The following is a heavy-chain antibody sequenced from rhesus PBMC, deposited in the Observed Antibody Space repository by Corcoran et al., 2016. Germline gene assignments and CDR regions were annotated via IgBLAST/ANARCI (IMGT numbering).Heavy chain of an antibody. CDR1: GGTTRSGYYH. Sequence: QLQLQESGPGVVKPSETLSLTCAVSGGTTRSGYYHWSWIRQPPGEGLEWSGGIYSNSESTNYNPSLKSRVTISKDTSKNQFSLKLSSVTATDTAVYYCARDEIAAGQYYFDYWGQGVLVTVSS. J-gene: IGHJ4*01. CDR3: ARDEIAAGQYYFDY. V-gene: IGHV4S12*01. D-gene: IGHD6-13*01. CDR2: IYSNSEST.